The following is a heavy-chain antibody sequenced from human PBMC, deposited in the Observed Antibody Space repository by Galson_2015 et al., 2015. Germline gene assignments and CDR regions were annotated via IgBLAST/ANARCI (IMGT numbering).Heavy chain of an antibody. Sequence: SLRLSCAASGFTFSSYAMHWVRQAPGKGLEWVAVISYDGSNKYYADSVKGRFTISRDNSKNTLYLQMNSLRAEDTAVYYCARGLVGATTTVGFDHWGQGTLVTVSS. V-gene: IGHV3-30-3*01. D-gene: IGHD1-26*01. CDR2: ISYDGSNK. CDR1: GFTFSSYA. CDR3: ARGLVGATTTVGFDH. J-gene: IGHJ4*02.